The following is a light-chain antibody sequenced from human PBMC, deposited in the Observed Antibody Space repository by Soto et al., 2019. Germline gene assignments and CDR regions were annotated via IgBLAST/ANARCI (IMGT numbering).Light chain of an antibody. CDR1: QSSGTY. CDR2: AAS. Sequence: DIQMTKSPSSLSASVGVRVTITCRAGQSSGTYLNWYQQKPGKAPKLLMYAASSLHSGVPPRFSGSGSGTDFPLTISSLQPEDFATYYCQQPYSTPSYTFGQATKLEIK. V-gene: IGKV1-39*01. J-gene: IGKJ2*01. CDR3: QQPYSTPSYT.